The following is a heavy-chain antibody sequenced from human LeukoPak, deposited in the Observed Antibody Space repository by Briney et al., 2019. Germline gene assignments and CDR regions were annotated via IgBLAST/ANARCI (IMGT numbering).Heavy chain of an antibody. V-gene: IGHV3-33*01. Sequence: PGGSLRLSCAASGFTFSSYGMHWVRQAPGKGLEWVAVIWYDGSNKYYADSVKGRFTISRDNSKNTLYLQMNSLRAEDTAVYYCARDRYYGSGSYSNYYYGMDVWGQGTTVTVSS. J-gene: IGHJ6*02. D-gene: IGHD3-10*01. CDR2: IWYDGSNK. CDR3: ARDRYYGSGSYSNYYYGMDV. CDR1: GFTFSSYG.